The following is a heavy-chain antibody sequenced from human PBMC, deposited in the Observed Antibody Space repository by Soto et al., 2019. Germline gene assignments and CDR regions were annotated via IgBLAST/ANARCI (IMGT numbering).Heavy chain of an antibody. J-gene: IGHJ6*02. V-gene: IGHV4-4*07. CDR2: IYSDGAT. Sequence: SETLSLTCNVSGGPISNYYWSWVRQPAGKGLEWVGRIYSDGATNYSPSLKSRVFMSLDMSGNQFSLQLNSVTAADTAVYHCSRVGCSNSNCQTRGMGVWGQGTTVTV. D-gene: IGHD2-2*01. CDR3: SRVGCSNSNCQTRGMGV. CDR1: GGPISNYY.